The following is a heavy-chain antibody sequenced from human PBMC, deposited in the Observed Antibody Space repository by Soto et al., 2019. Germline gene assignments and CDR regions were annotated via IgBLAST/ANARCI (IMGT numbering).Heavy chain of an antibody. D-gene: IGHD6-13*01. Sequence: QVQLVQSGAEMKKPGASVKVSCKASGYTFTSLDINWVRQAPGQGLEWMGWMSPSNGNTGYAQKFQGGVTIPRDTYISTAYRERSSLRSDDTAMYYGARGVDAGTDYWGQGTLVTVSS. CDR2: MSPSNGNT. V-gene: IGHV1-8*01. J-gene: IGHJ4*02. CDR1: GYTFTSLD. CDR3: ARGVDAGTDY.